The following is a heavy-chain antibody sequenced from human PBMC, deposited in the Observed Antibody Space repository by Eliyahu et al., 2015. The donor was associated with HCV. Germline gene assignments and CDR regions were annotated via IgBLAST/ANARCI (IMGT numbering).Heavy chain of an antibody. Sequence: EVQLVESGGGLVQPGRSLRLSCAASGFTFDDYAMHWVRQAPGKGLEWVSGISWNSGSIGYADSVKGRFTISRDNAKNSLYLQMNSLRAEDTALYYCAKGNGGHDTREIDYWGQGTLVTVSS. CDR1: GFTFDDYA. CDR2: ISWNSGSI. V-gene: IGHV3-9*01. CDR3: AKGNGGHDTREIDY. J-gene: IGHJ4*02. D-gene: IGHD3-16*01.